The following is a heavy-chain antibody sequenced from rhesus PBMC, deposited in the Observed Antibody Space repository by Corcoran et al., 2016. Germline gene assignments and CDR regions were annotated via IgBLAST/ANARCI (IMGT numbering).Heavy chain of an antibody. CDR2: IYGNSAST. Sequence: QLQLQQWGEGLVKPSETLSLTCAVYGGSISGYYYWSWIRQPPGKGLDWIGYIYGNSASTNYNPSLNNRVTISKDTSKNQFFLKLSSVTAADTAVYYCARNPPGDYSGSYSFDYWGQGVLVTVSS. CDR3: ARNPPGDYSGSYSFDY. CDR1: GGSISGYYY. V-gene: IGHV4-73*01. D-gene: IGHD3-16*01. J-gene: IGHJ4*01.